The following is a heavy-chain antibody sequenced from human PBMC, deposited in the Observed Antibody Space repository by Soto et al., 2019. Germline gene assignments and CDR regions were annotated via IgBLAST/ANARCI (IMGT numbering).Heavy chain of an antibody. V-gene: IGHV3-23*01. D-gene: IGHD6-13*01. CDR1: GFTFSNYA. J-gene: IGHJ5*02. CDR3: AKDLVAAAAS. Sequence: GGSLRLSCVGSGFTFSNYAMSWVRQAPGKGLEWVSGISESGGSTHYADSVRGRFAISRDNSKNTVYLQMNSLRAEDTAVYYCAKDLVAAAASWGQGTLVTVSS. CDR2: ISESGGST.